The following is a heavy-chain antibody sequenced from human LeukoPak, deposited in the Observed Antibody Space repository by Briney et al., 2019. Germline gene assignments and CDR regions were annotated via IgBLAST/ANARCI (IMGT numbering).Heavy chain of an antibody. V-gene: IGHV4-59*01. CDR3: ARVGVNYYDSSGYQINYFDY. Sequence: SETLSLTCTVSGGSISSYYWSWIRQPPGKGLEWIGYIYYSGSTNYNPSLKGRVTISVDTSKNQFSLKLSSVTAADTAVYYCARVGVNYYDSSGYQINYFDYWGQGTLVTVSS. D-gene: IGHD3-22*01. CDR2: IYYSGST. J-gene: IGHJ4*02. CDR1: GGSISSYY.